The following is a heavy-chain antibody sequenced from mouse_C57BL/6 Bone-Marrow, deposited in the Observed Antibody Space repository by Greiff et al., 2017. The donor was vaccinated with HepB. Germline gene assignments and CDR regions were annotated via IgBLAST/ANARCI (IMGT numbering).Heavy chain of an antibody. D-gene: IGHD2-4*01. J-gene: IGHJ3*01. CDR1: GFTFSSYT. V-gene: IGHV5-9*01. CDR3: ASIYYDYDRFAY. CDR2: ISGGGGNT. Sequence: EVQVVESGGGLVKPGGSLKLSCAASGFTFSSYTMSWVRQTPEKRLEWVATISGGGGNTYYPDSVKGRFTISRDNAKNTLYLQMSSLRSEDTALFYCASIYYDYDRFAYWGQGTLVTVSA.